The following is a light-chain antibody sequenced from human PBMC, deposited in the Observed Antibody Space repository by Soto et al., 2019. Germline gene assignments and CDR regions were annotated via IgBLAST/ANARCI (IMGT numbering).Light chain of an antibody. CDR2: WAS. CDR1: QSVLYSSNNKNY. Sequence: DIVMTQSPDSLAVSLGERATINCKSSQSVLYSSNNKNYLAWYQQKPGQPPKLLIYWASTRESGVPDRFSGSGSGIDFTLTISSLQAEDVAVYYCQQYYRTPPTFGQGTKVEIK. V-gene: IGKV4-1*01. CDR3: QQYYRTPPT. J-gene: IGKJ1*01.